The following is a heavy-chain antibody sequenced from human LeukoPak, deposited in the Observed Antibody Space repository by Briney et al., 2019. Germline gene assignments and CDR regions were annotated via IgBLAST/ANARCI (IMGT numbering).Heavy chain of an antibody. J-gene: IGHJ4*02. D-gene: IGHD4-17*01. CDR3: AKDPYGDFGAFDY. V-gene: IGHV3-23*01. CDR2: ISGSGGST. CDR1: GFTFSSYA. Sequence: TGGSLRLSCAASGFTFSSYAMSWVRQAPGKGLEWVSAISGSGGSTYYADSVKGRFTISRDNSKNTLYLQMNSLRAEDTAVYYCAKDPYGDFGAFDYWGQGTLVTVSS.